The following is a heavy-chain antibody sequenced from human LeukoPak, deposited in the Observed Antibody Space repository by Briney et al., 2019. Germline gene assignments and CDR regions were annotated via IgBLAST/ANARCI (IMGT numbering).Heavy chain of an antibody. CDR2: IYYSGST. CDR1: GGSVSSGSYY. V-gene: IGHV4-61*01. D-gene: IGHD6-25*01. J-gene: IGHJ3*02. CDR3: AREVRPRDAFDI. Sequence: PSETLSLTCTVSGGSVSSGSYYWSWIRQPPGKGLEWIGYIYYSGSTNYNPSLKSRVTISVDTSKNQFSLKLSSVTAADTAVYYCAREVRPRDAFDIWGQGTVVTVSS.